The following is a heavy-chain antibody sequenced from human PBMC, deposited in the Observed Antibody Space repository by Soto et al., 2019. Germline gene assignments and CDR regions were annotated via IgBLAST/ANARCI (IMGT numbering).Heavy chain of an antibody. J-gene: IGHJ4*02. CDR3: ARLHYDILTGYYSYYFDH. CDR2: IYYSGST. Sequence: SETLSLTCTVSGGSISSYYWSWIRQPPGKGLEWIGYIYYSGSTNYNPSLKSRVTISVDTSKNQFSLKLSSVTAADTAVYYCARLHYDILTGYYSYYFDHWGQGTLVTVPS. V-gene: IGHV4-59*08. D-gene: IGHD3-9*01. CDR1: GGSISSYY.